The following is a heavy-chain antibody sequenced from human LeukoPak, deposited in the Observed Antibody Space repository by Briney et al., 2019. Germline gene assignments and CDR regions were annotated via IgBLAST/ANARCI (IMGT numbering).Heavy chain of an antibody. D-gene: IGHD6-6*01. V-gene: IGHV1-18*01. J-gene: IGHJ4*02. CDR1: GYTFTSYD. CDR2: ISAYNGNT. Sequence: ASVTVSCKASGYTFTSYDINWVRQAPGQGLEWMGWISAYNGNTNYAQKLQGRVTMTTDTSTSTAYMELRSLRSDDTAVYYCARESGAVYSSSSEDYWGQGTLVTVSS. CDR3: ARESGAVYSSSSEDY.